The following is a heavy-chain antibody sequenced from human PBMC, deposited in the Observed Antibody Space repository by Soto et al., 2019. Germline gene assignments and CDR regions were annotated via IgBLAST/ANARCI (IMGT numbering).Heavy chain of an antibody. D-gene: IGHD4-17*01. CDR3: ARDEGEDYGDFFRL. V-gene: IGHV1-8*02. CDR1: GYTFTDYD. CDR2: MNTNSGTR. J-gene: IGHJ4*02. Sequence: QVQLVQSGAELKKPGASVKVSCKTSGYTFTDYDINWVRLAPGLGLEWLGWMNTNSGTRGHAQKFQGRINMTRDASINTAYLELSDLTSEDAAIYFCARDEGEDYGDFFRLWGQGTLVAVSS.